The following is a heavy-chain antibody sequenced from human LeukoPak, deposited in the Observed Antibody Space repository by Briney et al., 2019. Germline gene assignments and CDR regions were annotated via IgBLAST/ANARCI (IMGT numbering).Heavy chain of an antibody. CDR2: MSWNSGSI. J-gene: IGHJ3*02. Sequence: GRSLRLSCAASGFTFDDYAMHWVRQAPGKGLEWVSGMSWNSGSIGYADSVKGRFTISRDNAKNSLYLQMNSLRAEDTALYYCAKDINYDSSGWMNGAFDIWGQGTMVTVSS. D-gene: IGHD3-22*01. V-gene: IGHV3-9*01. CDR1: GFTFDDYA. CDR3: AKDINYDSSGWMNGAFDI.